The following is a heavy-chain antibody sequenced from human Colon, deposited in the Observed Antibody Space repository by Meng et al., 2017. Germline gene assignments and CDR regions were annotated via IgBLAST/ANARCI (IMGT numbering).Heavy chain of an antibody. D-gene: IGHD3-22*01. V-gene: IGHV3-11*01. J-gene: IGHJ3*02. CDR3: ARAVIKDYSDNIFPDAFNI. CDR2: ITNSGAT. Sequence: GGSLRLSCAASGFSFSDYYMTWISQAPGKGLEWLSYITNSGATDYAESVQGRFTISRDNAKKSLYLRMNSLRPEGTAGYYCARAVIKDYSDNIFPDAFNIWGQGTLVTVSS. CDR1: GFSFSDYY.